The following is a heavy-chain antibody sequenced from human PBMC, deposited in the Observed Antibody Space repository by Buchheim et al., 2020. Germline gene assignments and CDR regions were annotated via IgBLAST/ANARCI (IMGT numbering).Heavy chain of an antibody. CDR3: ARDKWESYCSTMTCSTFDW. Sequence: QVQLVESGGGVVQPGRSLRLSCAASGFNFNTYGFLWVRQAPGKGLEWLAVIWYAGSMAFYADSVKGRFTISKDNSKNPVYLQMNSLRGEDTALYYCARDKWESYCSTMTCSTFDWWGQGTL. V-gene: IGHV3-33*01. D-gene: IGHD2-2*01. CDR1: GFNFNTYG. CDR2: IWYAGSMA. J-gene: IGHJ4*02.